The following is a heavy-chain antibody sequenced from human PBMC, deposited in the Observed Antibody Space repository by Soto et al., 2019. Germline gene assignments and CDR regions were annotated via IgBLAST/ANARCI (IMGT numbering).Heavy chain of an antibody. J-gene: IGHJ4*02. CDR1: GGTISSSNW. Sequence: PSETLSLTCAVSGGTISSSNWWICVRQPPGKGLEWIGEIYHSGSTNYNPSLKSRVTISVDKSKNQFSLKLSSVTAADTDVFYCARTRYSDSSGNDYWGQGTRVTVSS. CDR2: IYHSGST. V-gene: IGHV4-4*02. CDR3: ARTRYSDSSGNDY. D-gene: IGHD3-22*01.